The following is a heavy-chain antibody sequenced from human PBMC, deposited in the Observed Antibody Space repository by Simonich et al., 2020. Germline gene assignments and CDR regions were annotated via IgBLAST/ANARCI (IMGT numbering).Heavy chain of an antibody. D-gene: IGHD5-18*01. CDR1: GYTFTGYY. Sequence: QVQLLQSGAEVKKPGASVKVSCKASGYTFTGYYMHWVRQPPGQGLEGRGWSNPTSCGTNYEQKFQGRVTMTRDTSISTAYMELSRLRSDDTAVYYCARVSGGTAMVTSTFDIWGQGTMVTVSS. J-gene: IGHJ3*02. CDR2: SNPTSCGT. CDR3: ARVSGGTAMVTSTFDI. V-gene: IGHV1-2*02.